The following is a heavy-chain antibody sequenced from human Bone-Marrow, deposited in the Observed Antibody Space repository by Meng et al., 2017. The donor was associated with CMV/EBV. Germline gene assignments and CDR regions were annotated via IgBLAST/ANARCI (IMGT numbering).Heavy chain of an antibody. V-gene: IGHV3-21*01. CDR2: ISSSSSYI. CDR3: TIVGATGGFDY. J-gene: IGHJ4*02. D-gene: IGHD1-26*01. Sequence: GESLKISCAASGFTFSSYAMSWVRQAPGKGLEWVSSISSSSSYIYYADSVKGRFTISRDNVKNSLYLQMNSLRAEDTAVYYVTIVGATGGFDYWGQGTLVTVSS. CDR1: GFTFSSYA.